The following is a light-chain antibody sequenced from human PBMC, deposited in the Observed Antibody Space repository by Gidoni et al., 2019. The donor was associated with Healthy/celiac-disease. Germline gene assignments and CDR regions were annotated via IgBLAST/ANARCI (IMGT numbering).Light chain of an antibody. Sequence: QSVLTQPPSASGTPGQRVTISCSGSSSNIGSTTINWYLQLPGTAPKLLIYSNNQRPSGVPDRFSGSKSGTSASLAISGLQSEDEADYYCATWDDSLNGWVFGGGTKLTVL. CDR2: SNN. V-gene: IGLV1-44*01. CDR1: SSNIGSTT. CDR3: ATWDDSLNGWV. J-gene: IGLJ3*02.